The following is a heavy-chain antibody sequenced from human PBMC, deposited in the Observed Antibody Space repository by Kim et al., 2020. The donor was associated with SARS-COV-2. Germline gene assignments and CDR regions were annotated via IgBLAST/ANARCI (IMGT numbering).Heavy chain of an antibody. CDR2: LSGRGGST. V-gene: IGHV3-23*01. J-gene: IGHJ6*02. D-gene: IGHD2-15*01. Sequence: GGSLRLSCEASGFTFSSYDMTWVRQAPGKGLEWVSALSGRGGSTYYADSVKGRFTISRDNSKNTLYLQMNSLRAEDTAVYYCAKAHLGYCSAGTCYSYYYYGMDVWGQGTTVTVSS. CDR3: AKAHLGYCSAGTCYSYYYYGMDV. CDR1: GFTFSSYD.